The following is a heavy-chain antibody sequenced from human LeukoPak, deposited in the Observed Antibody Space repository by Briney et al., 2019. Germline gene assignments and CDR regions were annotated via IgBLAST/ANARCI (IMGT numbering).Heavy chain of an antibody. CDR1: GFIVSSNH. J-gene: IGHJ4*02. CDR3: DVYGDGYNSFDY. CDR2: IYSGGYSGGGP. D-gene: IGHD5-24*01. Sequence: GGSLRLSCAVSGFIVSSNHMNWVRQAPGKGLEWVSVIYSGGYSGGGPFYADSVKGRFTTSSDSSKNTLFLQMNSLRAEDTADCARDVYGDGYNSFDYWGLGILVTVSS. V-gene: IGHV3-66*01.